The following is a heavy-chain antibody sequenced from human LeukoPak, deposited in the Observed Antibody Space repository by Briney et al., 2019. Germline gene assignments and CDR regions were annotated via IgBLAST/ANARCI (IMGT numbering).Heavy chain of an antibody. D-gene: IGHD6-13*01. J-gene: IGHJ5*02. CDR2: ISTSGST. Sequence: PSETLSLTCTVSGGSISNYYWSWIRQPPGKGKEWIGYISTSGSTNSNPSLKSRVTMSVDTSQNQFSLKLSSVTAADTAVYYCARLSSSSWFDPWGQGTLVTVSS. V-gene: IGHV4-4*09. CDR3: ARLSSSSWFDP. CDR1: GGSISNYY.